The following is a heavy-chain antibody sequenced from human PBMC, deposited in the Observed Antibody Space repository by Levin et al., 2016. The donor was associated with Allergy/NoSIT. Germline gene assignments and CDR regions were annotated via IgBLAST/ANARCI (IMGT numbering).Heavy chain of an antibody. D-gene: IGHD1-26*01. CDR3: ARRGGSYPEIDY. CDR2: IYYSGST. V-gene: IGHV4-61*01. J-gene: IGHJ4*02. CDR1: GGSVSSGSYY. Sequence: GSLRLSCTVSGGSVSSGSYYWSWIRQPPGKGLEWIGYIYYSGSTNYNPSLKSRVTISVDTSKNQFSLKLSSVTAADTAVYYCARRGGSYPEIDYWGQGTLVTVSS.